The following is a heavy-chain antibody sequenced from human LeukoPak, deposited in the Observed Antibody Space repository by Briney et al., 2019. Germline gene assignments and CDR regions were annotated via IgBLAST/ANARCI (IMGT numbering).Heavy chain of an antibody. CDR3: ARVKMARYDILTDDAYYMDV. V-gene: IGHV1-18*01. Sequence: GASVKVSCKASGYTFTSYGISWVRQAPGQGLEWMGWISAYNGNTNYAQKLQGRVTMTTDTSTSTAYMELRSLRSDDTAVYYCARVKMARYDILTDDAYYMDVWGKGTTVTISS. CDR1: GYTFTSYG. CDR2: ISAYNGNT. J-gene: IGHJ6*03. D-gene: IGHD3-9*01.